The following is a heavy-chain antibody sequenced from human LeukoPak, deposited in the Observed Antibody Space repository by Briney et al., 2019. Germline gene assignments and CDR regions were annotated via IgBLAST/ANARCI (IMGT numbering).Heavy chain of an antibody. D-gene: IGHD3-16*01. CDR2: TSSDGDK. J-gene: IGHJ4*02. V-gene: IGHV3-30*04. Sequence: PGRSLRLSCAASGFSFISYTMHWVRQAPGKGLEWVALTSSDGDKYFADSVQGRFTISRDNSRNTVYLQLGSLRPDDTAVYYCARERGIRALYFDNWGQGTLVTVS. CDR3: ARERGIRALYFDN. CDR1: GFSFISYT.